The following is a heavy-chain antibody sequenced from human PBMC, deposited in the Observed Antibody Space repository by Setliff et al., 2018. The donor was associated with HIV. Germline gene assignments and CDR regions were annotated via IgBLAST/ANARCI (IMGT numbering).Heavy chain of an antibody. V-gene: IGHV1-2*02. Sequence: GASVKVSCKASGYSFTDYPLHWVRQVPGHGLEWMGWINPTSGGTTYAQRFQGRVTMTWDTSISTAYMELSRLTSDDTAVYYCARSSISEYLLYYWGHGTLVTVSS. CDR1: GYSFTDYP. D-gene: IGHD2-2*02. J-gene: IGHJ4*01. CDR2: INPTSGGT. CDR3: ARSSISEYLLYY.